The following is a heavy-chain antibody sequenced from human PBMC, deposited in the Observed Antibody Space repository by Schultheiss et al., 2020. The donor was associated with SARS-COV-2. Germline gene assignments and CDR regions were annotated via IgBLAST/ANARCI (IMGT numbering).Heavy chain of an antibody. J-gene: IGHJ6*02. CDR1: GFTFSSYG. Sequence: GESLKISCAASGFTFSSYGMHWVRQAPGKGLEWVAVISYDGSNKYYADSVKGRFTISRDNSKNTLYLQMNSLRAEDTAVYYCARSRPSYGMDVWGQGTTVTVSS. D-gene: IGHD6-6*01. CDR2: ISYDGSNK. CDR3: ARSRPSYGMDV. V-gene: IGHV3-30*03.